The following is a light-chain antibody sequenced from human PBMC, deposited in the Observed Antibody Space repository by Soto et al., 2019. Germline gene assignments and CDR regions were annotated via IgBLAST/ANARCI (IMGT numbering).Light chain of an antibody. Sequence: QSVLTQPPSASGSPGQAVTISCTGTSSDVGGYNYVSWYQQHPGKAPKLMISEVNKRPSGVPDRFSGSKSGNTASLTVSGLQAEDEADYYCSSYAGSRIVVFGGGTTLTVL. J-gene: IGLJ2*01. CDR3: SSYAGSRIVV. CDR1: SSDVGGYNY. V-gene: IGLV2-8*01. CDR2: EVN.